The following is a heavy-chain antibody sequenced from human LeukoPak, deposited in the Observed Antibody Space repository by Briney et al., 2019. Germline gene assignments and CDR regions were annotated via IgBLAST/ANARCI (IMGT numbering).Heavy chain of an antibody. J-gene: IGHJ4*02. CDR2: IIPIFGTA. CDR3: AITGAYSSGWYRRYFDY. CDR1: GGTFSSYA. D-gene: IGHD6-19*01. V-gene: IGHV1-69*13. Sequence: SVKVSRKASGGTFSSYAISWVRQAPGQGLEWMGGIIPIFGTANYAQKFQGRVTITADESTSTAYMELRSLRSEDTAVYYCAITGAYSSGWYRRYFDYWGQGTLVTVSS.